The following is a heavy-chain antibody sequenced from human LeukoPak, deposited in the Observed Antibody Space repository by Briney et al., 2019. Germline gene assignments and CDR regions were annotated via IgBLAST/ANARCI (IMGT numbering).Heavy chain of an antibody. J-gene: IGHJ4*02. Sequence: GASVKVSCKASGYTFTSYDINWVRQATGQGLEWMGWMNPNSGNTGYAQKFQGRVTMTRNTSISTAYMELSSLRSEDTAVYYCARAGAYYYDSSVYNSPQVWGQGTLVAVSS. CDR1: GYTFTSYD. D-gene: IGHD3-22*01. CDR2: MNPNSGNT. CDR3: ARAGAYYYDSSVYNSPQV. V-gene: IGHV1-8*01.